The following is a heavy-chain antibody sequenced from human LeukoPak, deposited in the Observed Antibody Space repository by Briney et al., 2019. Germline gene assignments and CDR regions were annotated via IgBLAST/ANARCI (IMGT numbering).Heavy chain of an antibody. CDR1: GGSISSSSYY. CDR2: VYYSGST. V-gene: IGHV4-39*01. CDR3: ARHVPSYYYDSSGYYESYYFDY. J-gene: IGHJ4*02. D-gene: IGHD3-22*01. Sequence: PSETLSLTCTVSGGSISSSSYYWGWIRQPPGKGLDWIGSVYYSGSTYYNPSLKSRVTISVDTSKKQFSLKLSSVTAADTAVYYCARHVPSYYYDSSGYYESYYFDYWGQGTLVTVSS.